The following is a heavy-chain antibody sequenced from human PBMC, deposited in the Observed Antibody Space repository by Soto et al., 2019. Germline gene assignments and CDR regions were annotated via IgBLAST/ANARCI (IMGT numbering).Heavy chain of an antibody. Sequence: TLSLTCVVSGGSFSTYYYNWIRQSPGKGLEWIGEINHSGSNNYSPSLKSRVTMSLDTSKNQFSLKLTSVTAADTAVYYCARGGSNDWQVAFDIWGQGTMVTVSS. CDR2: INHSGSN. J-gene: IGHJ3*02. CDR3: ARGGSNDWQVAFDI. D-gene: IGHD3-9*01. CDR1: GGSFSTYY. V-gene: IGHV4-34*01.